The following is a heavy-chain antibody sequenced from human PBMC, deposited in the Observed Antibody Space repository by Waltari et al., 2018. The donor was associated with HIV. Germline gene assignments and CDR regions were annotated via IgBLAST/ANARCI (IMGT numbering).Heavy chain of an antibody. Sequence: EVHLVQSGPELKKPGATMKISCRVSGYTFTDHYIHWVQEAPGKGLEWMGLIEPEDGETVYAGKFQARLTIPADTSVDTVYMELTSLRSDDAAVYYCASLAAAAYFDAWGQGTLLTVSS. J-gene: IGHJ4*02. D-gene: IGHD6-13*01. CDR3: ASLAAAAYFDA. CDR1: GYTFTDHY. V-gene: IGHV1-69-2*01. CDR2: IEPEDGET.